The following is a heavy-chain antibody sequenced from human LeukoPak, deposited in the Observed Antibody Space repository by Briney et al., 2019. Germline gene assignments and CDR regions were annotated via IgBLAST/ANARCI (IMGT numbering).Heavy chain of an antibody. D-gene: IGHD6-13*01. Sequence: PGGSLRLSCAASGFTFSSYWMSWVRQAPGKGLEWVANIKQDGSEKYYVDSVKGRFTISRDNAKNSLYLQMNSLRAEDTAVYYCAGLSGGYSSSWYGWWGQGTLVTVSS. CDR2: IKQDGSEK. CDR1: GFTFSSYW. J-gene: IGHJ4*02. CDR3: AGLSGGYSSSWYGW. V-gene: IGHV3-7*01.